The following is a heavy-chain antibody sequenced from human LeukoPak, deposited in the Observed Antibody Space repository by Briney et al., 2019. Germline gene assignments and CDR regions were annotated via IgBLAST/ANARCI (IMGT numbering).Heavy chain of an antibody. J-gene: IGHJ6*02. CDR2: IIPIFGTA. D-gene: IGHD2-15*01. CDR3: ARGVVAATFGHYYYYGMDV. V-gene: IGHV1-69*05. Sequence: ASVKVSCKASGGTFSSYAISWVRQAPGQGLEWMGGIIPIFGTANYAQKFQGRVTITTDESTSTAYMELSSLRSEDTAVYYCARGVVAATFGHYYYYGMDVWGQGTTVTVSS. CDR1: GGTFSSYA.